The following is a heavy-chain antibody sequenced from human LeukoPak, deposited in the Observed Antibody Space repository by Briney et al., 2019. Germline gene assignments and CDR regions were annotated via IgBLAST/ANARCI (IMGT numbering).Heavy chain of an antibody. CDR2: IKQDGSEK. Sequence: GGSLRLSCAASGFTFSSYWMSWVRQAPGKGLEWVANIKQDGSEKYYVDSVKGRFTISRDNAKNSLYLQMNSLRAEDTAVYYCARDFYGGHSSGWSYYYYYGMDVWGQGTTVTVSS. CDR3: ARDFYGGHSSGWSYYYYYGMDV. D-gene: IGHD6-19*01. CDR1: GFTFSSYW. J-gene: IGHJ6*02. V-gene: IGHV3-7*01.